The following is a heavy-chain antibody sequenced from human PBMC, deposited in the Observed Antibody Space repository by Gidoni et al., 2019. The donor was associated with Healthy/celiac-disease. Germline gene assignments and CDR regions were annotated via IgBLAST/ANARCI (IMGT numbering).Heavy chain of an antibody. V-gene: IGHV3-23*01. CDR2: ISGSGGST. CDR3: AKDQAAYPD. Sequence: EVQLLHPVGGLVPPGGYLRLSCAAPGFTFSSYAMSWVRQAPGKGLEWVSAISGSGGSTYYADSVKGRFTISRDNSKNTLYLQMNSLRAEDTAVYYCAKDQAAYPDWGQGTLVTVSS. D-gene: IGHD6-25*01. CDR1: GFTFSSYA. J-gene: IGHJ4*02.